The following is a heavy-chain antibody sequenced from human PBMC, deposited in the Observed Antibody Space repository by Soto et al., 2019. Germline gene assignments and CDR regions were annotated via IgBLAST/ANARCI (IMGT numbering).Heavy chain of an antibody. J-gene: IGHJ4*02. CDR2: ISYDGSNK. CDR3: AKDGDRSSGWYQRLDY. CDR1: GFTFSSYG. V-gene: IGHV3-30*18. D-gene: IGHD6-19*01. Sequence: QVQLVASGGGVVQPGRSLRLSCAASGFTFSSYGMHWVRQAPGKGLEWVSVISYDGSNKYYADSVKGRFTISRDNSKNTLYLQMNSLRAEDTAVYYCAKDGDRSSGWYQRLDYWGQGTLVTVSS.